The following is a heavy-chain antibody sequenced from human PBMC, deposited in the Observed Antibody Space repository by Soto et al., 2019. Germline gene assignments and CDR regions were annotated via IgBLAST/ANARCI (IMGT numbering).Heavy chain of an antibody. D-gene: IGHD7-27*01. V-gene: IGHV3-33*06. CDR3: AKDGINWGFDY. J-gene: IGHJ4*01. CDR1: GLTFTNSG. Sequence: GGSLRLSCAVTGLTFTNSGMHWVRQAPGKGLVWVALILNDGFNKYYADSVKGRFIISRDNSKNTLSLQMNNLRVEDTAVYYCAKDGINWGFDYW. CDR2: ILNDGFNK.